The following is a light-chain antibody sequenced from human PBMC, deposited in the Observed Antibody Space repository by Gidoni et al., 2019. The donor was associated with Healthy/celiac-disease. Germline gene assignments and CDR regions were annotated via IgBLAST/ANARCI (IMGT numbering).Light chain of an antibody. J-gene: IGLJ2*01. CDR1: SSDVGGYNY. V-gene: IGLV2-14*03. CDR3: SSYTSSSTIGVV. Sequence: SPGPSITISCTGPSSDVGGYNYVSWYQQHPGKAPKLMIYDVSNRPSGVSNRFSGSKSGNTASLTISGLQAEDEADDYCSSYTSSSTIGVVFGGGTKLTVL. CDR2: DVS.